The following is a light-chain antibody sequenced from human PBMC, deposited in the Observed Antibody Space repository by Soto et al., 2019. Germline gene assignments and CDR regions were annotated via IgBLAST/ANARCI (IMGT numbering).Light chain of an antibody. J-gene: IGKJ1*01. CDR2: GAS. V-gene: IGKV3-15*01. CDR3: QQYDQWWT. CDR1: QSVSSN. Sequence: IVMTQSPATLSVSPWERATLSCRASQSVSSNLAWYQQKLGQAPRLLIYGASTRATGIPARFSGSGSGTEYSLTISSLQSEDFGVYFCQQYDQWWTFGQGTKV.